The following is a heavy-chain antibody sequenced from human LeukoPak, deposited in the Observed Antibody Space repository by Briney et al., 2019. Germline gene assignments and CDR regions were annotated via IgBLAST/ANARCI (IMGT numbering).Heavy chain of an antibody. V-gene: IGHV4-39*02. D-gene: IGHD6-25*01. CDR3: ARSSGTGTFSY. CDR1: GDSISRSTYY. Sequence: ASETLSLTCTVSGDSISRSTYYWAWIRQPPGKGLEWIGSVYYGRSPYFNPPLESRATISVDTSKNHFSLKMSSVTAADTAVYYCARSSGTGTFSYWGQGTLVTVSS. CDR2: VYYGRSP. J-gene: IGHJ4*02.